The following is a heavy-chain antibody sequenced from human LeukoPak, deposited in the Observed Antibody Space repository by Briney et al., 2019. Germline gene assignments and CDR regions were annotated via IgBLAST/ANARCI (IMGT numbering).Heavy chain of an antibody. Sequence: GGSLRLSCIASGFVFSRDNMNWVRQAPGKGLGWVAHISETIYYADSVQGRFTISRDNAKNSLYLQMSNLRVDDTAMYYCVREVGRPKTFYFDSWGRGTPVTVSS. CDR1: GFVFSRDN. D-gene: IGHD3-16*01. V-gene: IGHV3-48*04. J-gene: IGHJ4*02. CDR2: ISETI. CDR3: VREVGRPKTFYFDS.